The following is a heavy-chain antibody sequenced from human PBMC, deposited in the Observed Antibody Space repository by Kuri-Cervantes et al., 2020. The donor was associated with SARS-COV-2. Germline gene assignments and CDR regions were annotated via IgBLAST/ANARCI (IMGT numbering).Heavy chain of an antibody. CDR2: ISGSGGST. D-gene: IGHD6-6*01. V-gene: IGHV3-23*01. J-gene: IGHJ6*03. Sequence: GSLRLSCAASGFTFDDYAMHWVRQAPGKGLEWVSGISGSGGSTYYADSVKGRFTISRDNSKNTLYLQMNSLRAEDTAVYYCARDGRSSSSSSKYYYYYMDVRGKGTTVTVSS. CDR1: GFTFDDYA. CDR3: ARDGRSSSSSSKYYYYYMDV.